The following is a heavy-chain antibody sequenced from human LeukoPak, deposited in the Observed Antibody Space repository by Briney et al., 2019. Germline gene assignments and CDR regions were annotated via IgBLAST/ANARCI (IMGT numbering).Heavy chain of an antibody. CDR2: ISYDGSNK. Sequence: HPGGSLRLSCAASGFTFSSYAMHWVRQAPGKGLEWVAIISYDGSNKYYADSVKGRFTISKDNSNNTLYLQMNSLRAEDTAVYYCAGDSVGATTGTLGYWGQGTLVTVSS. CDR1: GFTFSSYA. J-gene: IGHJ4*02. D-gene: IGHD1-26*01. V-gene: IGHV3-30-3*01. CDR3: AGDSVGATTGTLGY.